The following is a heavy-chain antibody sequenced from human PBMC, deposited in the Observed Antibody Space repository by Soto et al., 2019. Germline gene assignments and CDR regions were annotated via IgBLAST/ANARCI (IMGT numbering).Heavy chain of an antibody. CDR1: GSTFSVYS. Sequence: VGSLRLSCAASGSTFSVYSMTWVRQAPGKGLEWVANIKEDGSEKYYVGSVKGRFTISRDNAKNSLYLRMNSLRAEDTAVYYCARASHWSSGYYHYYYAMDVWGQGTPVTVSS. CDR3: ARASHWSSGYYHYYYAMDV. D-gene: IGHD3-22*01. V-gene: IGHV3-7*01. CDR2: IKEDGSEK. J-gene: IGHJ6*02.